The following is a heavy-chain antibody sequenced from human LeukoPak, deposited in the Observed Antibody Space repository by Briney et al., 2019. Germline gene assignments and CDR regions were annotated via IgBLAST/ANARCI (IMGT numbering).Heavy chain of an antibody. Sequence: SETLSLTCTVSGGSISSSTYYWGWIRQPPGKGLEWIGSIYYSGSTYYNPSLKSRVTMSVDTSKNQFSLRLSSVTAADTAVYYCASRGYSGLDYWGQGTLVTVSS. D-gene: IGHD5-12*01. CDR1: GGSISSSTYY. CDR2: IYYSGST. V-gene: IGHV4-39*07. CDR3: ASRGYSGLDY. J-gene: IGHJ4*02.